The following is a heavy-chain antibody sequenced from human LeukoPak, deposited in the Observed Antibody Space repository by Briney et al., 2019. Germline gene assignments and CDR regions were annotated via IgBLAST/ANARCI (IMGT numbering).Heavy chain of an antibody. CDR3: AREQAAPWVAFDI. J-gene: IGHJ3*02. CDR1: GGSISSGDYY. D-gene: IGHD6-6*01. V-gene: IGHV4-30-4*01. CDR2: IYYSGST. Sequence: KSSETLSLTCTVSGGSISSGDYYWSWIRQPPGKGLEWIGYIYYSGSTYYNPSLTSRVTISVDTSKNQFSLKLSSVTAADTAVYYCAREQAAPWVAFDIWGQGTMVTVSS.